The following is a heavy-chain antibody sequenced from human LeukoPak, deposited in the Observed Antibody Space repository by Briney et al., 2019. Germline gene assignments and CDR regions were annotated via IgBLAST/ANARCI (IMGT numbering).Heavy chain of an antibody. CDR3: AQWSRYFDY. Sequence: GGSLRLSCAASGFTVSSNYMSWVRQAPGKGLEWVSAISGSGYSTYYADSVKGRLTISRDNSKNTLYLQMNSLRAEDTALYFCAQWSRYFDYWGQVTLVTVSS. V-gene: IGHV3-23*01. D-gene: IGHD1-26*01. CDR1: GFTVSSNY. CDR2: ISGSGYST. J-gene: IGHJ4*02.